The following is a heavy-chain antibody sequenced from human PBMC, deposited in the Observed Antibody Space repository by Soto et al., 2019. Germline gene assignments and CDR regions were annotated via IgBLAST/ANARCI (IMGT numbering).Heavy chain of an antibody. CDR3: ARWSERGVPMYYFDY. V-gene: IGHV4-31*01. D-gene: IGHD3-10*01. J-gene: IGHJ4*02. CDR2: IYYRGST. CDR1: GGSISSGGDY. Sequence: QVQLQESRPGLVKPSQTLSLTCTVSGGSISSGGDYWSWIRQQPGKGLEWIGYIYYRGSTYYNPSRESLVTISVDTSENQMALKLCSVTAADTAVYYCARWSERGVPMYYFDYWGQGTLVTVSS.